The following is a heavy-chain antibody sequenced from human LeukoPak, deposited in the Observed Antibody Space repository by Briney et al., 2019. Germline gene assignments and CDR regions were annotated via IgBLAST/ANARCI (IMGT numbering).Heavy chain of an antibody. CDR3: ARDKIVGPTTLDY. J-gene: IGHJ4*02. D-gene: IGHD1-26*01. CDR1: GFTFSGYW. CDR2: IKQDGYEK. Sequence: GSLRLSCAASGFTFSGYWMSWVRQTPEKGLEWVANIKQDGYEKYYVDSVKGRFTISRDNAKNSLYLQMNSLRADDTAIYYCARDKIVGPTTLDYWGQGTLVTVSS. V-gene: IGHV3-7*01.